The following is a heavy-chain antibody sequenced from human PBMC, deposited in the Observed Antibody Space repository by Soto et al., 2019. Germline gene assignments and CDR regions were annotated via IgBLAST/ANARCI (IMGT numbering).Heavy chain of an antibody. CDR3: AKDPDPKGWYGGYFQH. Sequence: QVQLVESGGGVVQPGKSLRLSCAASGFTLSRHGMHWVRQAPGKGLEWVAVISYDGSNKFYADSVKGRFTISRDNSKNTLYLQMDSLRAEDTAVYYCAKDPDPKGWYGGYFQHWGQGTLVTVSS. CDR1: GFTLSRHG. J-gene: IGHJ1*01. CDR2: ISYDGSNK. D-gene: IGHD6-19*01. V-gene: IGHV3-30*18.